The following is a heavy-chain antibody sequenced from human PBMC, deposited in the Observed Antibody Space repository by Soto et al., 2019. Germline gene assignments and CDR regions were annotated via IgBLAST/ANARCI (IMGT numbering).Heavy chain of an antibody. Sequence: GSLRLSCAASGFTFSTHWMSWVRQAPGKGLEWVAKINEDGSANSYVDSVKGRFTISRDNTKNSLFLQMNSLRAEDTAVYYCARGSLTTYGRAFDIWGQGTMVTVSS. D-gene: IGHD4-17*01. CDR3: ARGSLTTYGRAFDI. CDR1: GFTFSTHW. J-gene: IGHJ3*02. CDR2: INEDGSAN. V-gene: IGHV3-7*05.